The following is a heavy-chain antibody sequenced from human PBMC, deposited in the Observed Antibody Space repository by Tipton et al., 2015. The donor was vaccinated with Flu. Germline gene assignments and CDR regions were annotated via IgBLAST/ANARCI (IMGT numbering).Heavy chain of an antibody. CDR2: IYTSGST. D-gene: IGHD3-10*01. V-gene: IGHV4-61*02. CDR3: ARDDGDYGSESYRYYYGMDV. CDR1: GDSISSGTHY. Sequence: TLSLTCTVSGDSISSGTHYWSWIRQPAGKGLEWIGRIYTSGSTNYNPSLKTRVTISVDTSKNQFSLKLSSVTAADTAVYYCARDDGDYGSESYRYYYGMDVWGQRTTVTVSS. J-gene: IGHJ6*02.